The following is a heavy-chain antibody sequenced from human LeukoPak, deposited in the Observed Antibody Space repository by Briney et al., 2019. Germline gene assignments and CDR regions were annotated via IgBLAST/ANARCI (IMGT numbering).Heavy chain of an antibody. CDR2: INHSGST. CDR1: GGSFSGYY. Sequence: PSETLSLTCAVYGGSFSGYYWSWIRQPPGKGLEWIGEINHSGSTNYNPSLKGRVTISVDTSKNQFSLKLSSVTAADTAVYYCARLRRKAYYYYGMDVWGQGTTVTVSS. D-gene: IGHD1-14*01. J-gene: IGHJ6*02. V-gene: IGHV4-34*01. CDR3: ARLRRKAYYYYGMDV.